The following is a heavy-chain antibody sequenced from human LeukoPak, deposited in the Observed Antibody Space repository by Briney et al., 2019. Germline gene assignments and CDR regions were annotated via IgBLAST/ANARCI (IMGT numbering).Heavy chain of an antibody. V-gene: IGHV3-64*01. D-gene: IGHD6-6*01. CDR3: VRDSRSAAKGPDY. Sequence: PGGSLRLSCAAFGFTFSSYAMHWLRQAPGKGLEYVSAISSNGGSTYYANSVKGRFTISRDNSKNTLFLQMGSLRGEDMAVYYCVRDSRSAAKGPDYWGQGTLVTVSS. J-gene: IGHJ4*02. CDR2: ISSNGGST. CDR1: GFTFSSYA.